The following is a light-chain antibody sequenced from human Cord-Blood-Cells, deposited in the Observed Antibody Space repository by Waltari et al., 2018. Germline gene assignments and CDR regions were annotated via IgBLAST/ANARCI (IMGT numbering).Light chain of an antibody. CDR1: SSDVGGYNY. CDR3: CLYAGSYTFVV. CDR2: DVS. J-gene: IGLJ2*01. Sequence: QSALTQPRSVSGSPGQSVTISCTGTSSDVGGYNYVSWYQQHPGKAPKLMIDDVSTRPSGVPDRVSGAKSGNQSSLTISWLQAEDEADYYCCLYAGSYTFVVFGGGTKLTVL. V-gene: IGLV2-11*01.